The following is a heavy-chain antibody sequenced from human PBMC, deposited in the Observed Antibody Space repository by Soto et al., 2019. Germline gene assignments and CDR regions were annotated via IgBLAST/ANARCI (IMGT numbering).Heavy chain of an antibody. CDR2: INAGNGNT. J-gene: IGHJ5*02. D-gene: IGHD3-22*01. CDR3: ARAISGYVT. V-gene: IGHV1-3*01. CDR1: GYSFTSYA. Sequence: PSVKTPCNASGYSFTSYARHWVRQAHGQGMEWMGRINAGNGNTRYSQKFQGRVTLTRDTSASTAYRDLSSLTSEDAAIYYCARAISGYVTWGQGTLVTVSS.